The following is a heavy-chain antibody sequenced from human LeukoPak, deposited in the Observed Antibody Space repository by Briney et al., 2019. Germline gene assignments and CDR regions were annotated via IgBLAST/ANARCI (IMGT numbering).Heavy chain of an antibody. V-gene: IGHV3-21*01. CDR3: ARVRDAYNYFHY. CDR1: GFTFSSYS. J-gene: IGHJ4*02. CDR2: ISSSSSYI. Sequence: EPGGSLRLSCAASGFTFSSYSMNWVRQAPGKGLEWVSSISSSSSYIYYADSVKGRFTISRDNAKNSLYLQMDSLRAEDTAIYYCARVRDAYNYFHYWGQGTLVTVSS. D-gene: IGHD2-21*01.